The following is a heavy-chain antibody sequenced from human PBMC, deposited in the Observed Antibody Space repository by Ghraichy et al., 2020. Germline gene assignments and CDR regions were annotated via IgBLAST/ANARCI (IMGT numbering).Heavy chain of an antibody. CDR2: ISWNSGSI. V-gene: IGHV3-9*01. Sequence: GGSLRLSCAASGFTFDDYAMHWVRQGPGKGLEWVSGISWNSGSIGYADSVKGRFTISRDNAKNSLYLQMNSLRAEDTALYYCAKDFKYDSSVPTFDYWGQGTLVTVSS. CDR3: AKDFKYDSSVPTFDY. D-gene: IGHD3-22*01. CDR1: GFTFDDYA. J-gene: IGHJ4*02.